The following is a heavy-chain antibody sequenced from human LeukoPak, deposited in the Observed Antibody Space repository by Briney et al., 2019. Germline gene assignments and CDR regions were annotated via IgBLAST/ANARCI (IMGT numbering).Heavy chain of an antibody. CDR1: GGSISSGGYY. D-gene: IGHD1-26*01. CDR3: ARGPSVGARSPDAFDI. V-gene: IGHV4-30-2*01. J-gene: IGHJ3*02. Sequence: SETLSLTCTVSGGSISSGGYYWSWIRQPPGKGLEWIGYIYHSGSTYYNPSLKSRVTISVDRSKNQFSLKLSSVTAADTAVYYCARGPSVGARSPDAFDIWGQGTMVTVSS. CDR2: IYHSGST.